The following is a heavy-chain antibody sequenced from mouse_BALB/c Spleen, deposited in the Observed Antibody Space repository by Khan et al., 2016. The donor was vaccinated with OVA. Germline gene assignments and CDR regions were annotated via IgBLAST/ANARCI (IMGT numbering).Heavy chain of an antibody. D-gene: IGHD2-14*01. J-gene: IGHJ4*01. CDR2: INPRSGYT. V-gene: IGHV1-4*01. CDR3: ARRTTEYALDY. CDR1: GYTFSSHT. Sequence: QVQLKQSGAELARPGASVKMSCKASGYTFSSHTMHWVKQRPEQGLEWIGYINPRSGYTQYNQKFNDKATLTADISSSTAYMQLSSLTSEDSAVYYCARRTTEYALDYWGQGTSVTVS.